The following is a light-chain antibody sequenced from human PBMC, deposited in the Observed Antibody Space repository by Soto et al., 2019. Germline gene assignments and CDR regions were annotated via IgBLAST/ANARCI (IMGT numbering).Light chain of an antibody. V-gene: IGKV3-15*01. CDR1: QSVSSS. CDR3: QQYSEWPWT. Sequence: EIVMTQSPATLSVSPGERATLSCRASQSVSSSVAWYQHKPGQTPRPLMHGASTRAVGFPARFSGSGSGTEFTLTISSLQYEDFAVYYCQQYSEWPWTFGQGNKVDIK. J-gene: IGKJ1*01. CDR2: GAS.